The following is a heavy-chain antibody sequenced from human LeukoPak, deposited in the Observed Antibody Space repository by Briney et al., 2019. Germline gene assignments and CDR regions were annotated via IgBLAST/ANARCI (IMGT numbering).Heavy chain of an antibody. J-gene: IGHJ4*02. Sequence: GASVKVSCKASGYTFTGYYMHWVRQAPGQGLEWMGWINPNSGGTNYAQKFQGRVTMTRDTSISTAYMELSRLRSDDTAVYYCARDLSSRYEDLGYWGRGTLVTVSS. CDR3: ARDLSSRYEDLGY. CDR1: GYTFTGYY. V-gene: IGHV1-2*02. CDR2: INPNSGGT. D-gene: IGHD3-16*02.